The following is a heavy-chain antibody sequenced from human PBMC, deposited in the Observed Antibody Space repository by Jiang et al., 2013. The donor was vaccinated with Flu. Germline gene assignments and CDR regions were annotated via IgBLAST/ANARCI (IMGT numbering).Heavy chain of an antibody. V-gene: IGHV3-7*01. Sequence: QLLESGGGLVQPGGSLRLSCAVSGFTFSSYWMSWVRQAPGEGLEWVANXKQDGSEKHYVDSVKGRFTISRDNAKNALYLQMNNLRAEDTAVYYCARRYFDYWGQGNPGHRLL. D-gene: IGHD3-16*02. CDR2: XKQDGSEK. J-gene: IGHJ4*02. CDR3: ARRYFDY. CDR1: GFTFSSYW.